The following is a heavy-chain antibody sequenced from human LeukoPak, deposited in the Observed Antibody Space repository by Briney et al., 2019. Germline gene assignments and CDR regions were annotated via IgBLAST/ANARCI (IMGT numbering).Heavy chain of an antibody. CDR1: GFTFTSYA. D-gene: IGHD2-8*01. V-gene: IGHV3-23*01. CDR2: ISGSGDST. J-gene: IGHJ4*02. Sequence: HPGGSLRLSCAASGFTFTSYAMSWVRQAPGKGLEWVSGISGSGDSTYYADPVKGRFTISRDNSKNTLYLQMSSLRAEDTAVYYCAKDRSDNKTWYADSHWGQGTLVTVSS. CDR3: AKDRSDNKTWYADSH.